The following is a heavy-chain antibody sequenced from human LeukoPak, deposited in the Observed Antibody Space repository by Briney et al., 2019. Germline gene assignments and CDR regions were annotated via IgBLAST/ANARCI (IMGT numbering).Heavy chain of an antibody. CDR1: GFTFSSYS. Sequence: GGSLRLSCAAAGFTFSSYSMNWVRQAPGKGLEWVSYISDSTGSSYTIYYADSVKGRFTISRDNAENSLYLQMNSLRAEDTAIYYCARGRGGKFGEYIQHWGQGTLVTVSS. CDR3: ARGRGGKFGEYIQH. V-gene: IGHV3-48*01. D-gene: IGHD4-23*01. J-gene: IGHJ1*01. CDR2: ISDSTGSSYTI.